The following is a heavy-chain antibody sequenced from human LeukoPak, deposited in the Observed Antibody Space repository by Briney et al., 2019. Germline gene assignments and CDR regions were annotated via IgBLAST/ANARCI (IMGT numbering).Heavy chain of an antibody. V-gene: IGHV3-30*04. CDR3: ARDVASMVRGSEFDY. CDR1: GFTFGSYA. Sequence: GGSLRLSCAASGFTFGSYAMHWVRQAPGKGLEGVAVIAYEGSNKYYADFVKGRFTISRDNSQNTLYLQMNSLRAEDTAVYYCARDVASMVRGSEFDYWGQGTLVTVSS. J-gene: IGHJ4*02. CDR2: IAYEGSNK. D-gene: IGHD3-10*01.